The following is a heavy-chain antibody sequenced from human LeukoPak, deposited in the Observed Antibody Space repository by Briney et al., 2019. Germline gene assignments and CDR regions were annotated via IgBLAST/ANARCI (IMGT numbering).Heavy chain of an antibody. CDR2: IYHSGST. V-gene: IGHV4-30-2*01. D-gene: IGHD3-10*01. Sequence: PSQTLSLTCAVSGGSISSGGYPWSWIRQPPGKGLEWIGYIYHSGSTYYNPSLKSRVTISVDRSKNQFSLKLSSVTAADTAVYYCARGGSSGYYFDYWGQGTLVTVSS. CDR1: GGSISSGGYP. J-gene: IGHJ4*02. CDR3: ARGGSSGYYFDY.